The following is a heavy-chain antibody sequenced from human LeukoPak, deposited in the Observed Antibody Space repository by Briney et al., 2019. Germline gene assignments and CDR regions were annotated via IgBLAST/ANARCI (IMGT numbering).Heavy chain of an antibody. Sequence: GGSLRLSCAASGFTFSSYGMHWVRQAPGKGLEWVAFIRYDGSNKYYADSVKGRFTISRDNSKNTLYLQMNSLRAEDTAVYYCASSSLYCSSTSCYYGGFELDYWGQGTLVTVSS. V-gene: IGHV3-30*02. CDR1: GFTFSSYG. CDR2: IRYDGSNK. CDR3: ASSSLYCSSTSCYYGGFELDY. J-gene: IGHJ4*02. D-gene: IGHD2-2*01.